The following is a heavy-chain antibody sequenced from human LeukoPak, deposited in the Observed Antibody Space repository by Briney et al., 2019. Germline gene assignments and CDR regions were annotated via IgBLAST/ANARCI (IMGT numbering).Heavy chain of an antibody. CDR2: IWHDGSPT. CDR3: VTHYKWDLLVHAFDF. V-gene: IGHV3-33*01. D-gene: IGHD1-26*01. CDR1: GIPFKKYG. Sequence: PSGRSLRLSCAVSGIPFKKYGMHWVRQAPGKGLEWVATIWHDGSPTMYADSAKGRFTISRDDSKNMLYLQMNSLRAEDTAEYYCVTHYKWDLLVHAFDFWGQGTRVTVSS. J-gene: IGHJ3*01.